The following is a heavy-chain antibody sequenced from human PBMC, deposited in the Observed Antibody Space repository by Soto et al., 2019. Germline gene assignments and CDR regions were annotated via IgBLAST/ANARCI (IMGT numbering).Heavy chain of an antibody. J-gene: IGHJ4*02. D-gene: IGHD2-8*01. V-gene: IGHV1-69*12. CDR2: IIPIFGTA. Sequence: QVQLVQSGAEVKKPGSSVKVSCKASGGTFSSYAISWVRQAPGQGLEWMGGIIPIFGTANYAQKFQGRVTITADESTSTAYMELSSLRSEDTAVYYCARGPPYCTNGVCYPYYFDYWGQGTLVTVSS. CDR3: ARGPPYCTNGVCYPYYFDY. CDR1: GGTFSSYA.